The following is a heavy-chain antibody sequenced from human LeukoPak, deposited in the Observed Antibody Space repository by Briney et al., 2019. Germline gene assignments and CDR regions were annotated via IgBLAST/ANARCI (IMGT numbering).Heavy chain of an antibody. D-gene: IGHD3-22*01. J-gene: IGHJ4*02. CDR2: ISYDGSNK. V-gene: IGHV3-30*04. Sequence: GGSLRLSCAASGFTFSSYEMNWVRQAPGKGLEWVAVISYDGSNKYYADSVKGRFTISRDNSKNTLYLQMNSLRAEDTAVYYCARGPGYYYDSSGYLDYWGQGTLVTVSS. CDR3: ARGPGYYYDSSGYLDY. CDR1: GFTFSSYE.